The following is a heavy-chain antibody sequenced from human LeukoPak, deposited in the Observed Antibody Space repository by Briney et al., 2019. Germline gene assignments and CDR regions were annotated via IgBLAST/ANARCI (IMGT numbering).Heavy chain of an antibody. CDR3: ARDYRGGSGWNNYYYGMDV. CDR2: IGTAGDT. V-gene: IGHV3-13*01. CDR1: GFTFSSYD. Sequence: GGSLRLSCAASGFTFSSYDMHWVRQAPGKGLEWVSAIGTAGDTYYPGSVKGRFTISRENAKNSLYLQMNSLRAGDTAVYYCARDYRGGSGWNNYYYGMDVWGQGTTVTVSS. D-gene: IGHD6-19*01. J-gene: IGHJ6*02.